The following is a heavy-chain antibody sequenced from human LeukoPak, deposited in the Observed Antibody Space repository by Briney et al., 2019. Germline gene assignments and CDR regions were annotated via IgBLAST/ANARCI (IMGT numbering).Heavy chain of an antibody. CDR3: ARLRPIAARPNHLSRGVWFDP. CDR2: IYYSGST. V-gene: IGHV4-59*01. Sequence: SETLSLTCTVSGGSISSYYWSWIRQPPGKGLEWIGYIYYSGSTNYNPSLKSRVTISVGTSKNQFSLKLSSVTAADTAVYYCARLRPIAARPNHLSRGVWFDPWGQGTLVTVSS. CDR1: GGSISSYY. J-gene: IGHJ5*02. D-gene: IGHD6-6*01.